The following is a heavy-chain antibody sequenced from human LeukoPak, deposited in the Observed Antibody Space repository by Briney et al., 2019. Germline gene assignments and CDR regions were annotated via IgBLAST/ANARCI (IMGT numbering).Heavy chain of an antibody. D-gene: IGHD6-19*01. CDR1: GGSVSSSTSY. CDR2: IYFSGST. CDR3: ARRKRVWQWLVLDY. Sequence: PSETLSLTCTVSGGSVSSSTSYWGWIRQSPGKGLEWIATIYFSGSTYYNPSLKSRVTISVDTSKNQFSLKLSSVTAADTAVYYCARRKRVWQWLVLDYWGQGTLVTVSS. V-gene: IGHV4-39*07. J-gene: IGHJ4*02.